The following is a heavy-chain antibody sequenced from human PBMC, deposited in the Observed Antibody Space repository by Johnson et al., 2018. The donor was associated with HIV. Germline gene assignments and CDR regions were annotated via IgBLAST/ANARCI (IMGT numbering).Heavy chain of an antibody. CDR2: ISYDGSNK. CDR1: GFTFSSYA. D-gene: IGHD3-9*01. J-gene: IGHJ3*02. V-gene: IGHV3-30-3*01. CDR3: ARAGDYDILTGSLLRGAFDI. Sequence: QMLLVESGGGVVQPGRSLRLSCAASGFTFSSYAMHWVRQAPGKGLEWVAVISYDGSNKYYADSVKGRFTISRDNSKNTLYLQMNSLRAEDTAVYYCARAGDYDILTGSLLRGAFDIWGQGTMVTVSS.